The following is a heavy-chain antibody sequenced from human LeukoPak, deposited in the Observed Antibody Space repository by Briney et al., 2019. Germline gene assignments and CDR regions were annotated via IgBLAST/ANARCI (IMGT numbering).Heavy chain of an antibody. Sequence: SETLSLTCAVSGGSISSDNWWSWVRQPPGKGLEWIGSIYYSGSTYYNPSLKSRVTISVDTSKNQFSLEVSSVTAADTAVYYCARSDWLVRGGDDYWGQGTLVTVSS. CDR3: ARSDWLVRGGDDY. V-gene: IGHV4-39*01. CDR2: IYYSGST. D-gene: IGHD6-19*01. CDR1: GGSISSDNW. J-gene: IGHJ4*02.